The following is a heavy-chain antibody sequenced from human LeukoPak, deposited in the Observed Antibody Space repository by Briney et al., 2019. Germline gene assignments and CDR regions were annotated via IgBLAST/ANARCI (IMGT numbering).Heavy chain of an antibody. J-gene: IGHJ3*02. CDR1: GFTFSSYG. Sequence: GGSLRLSCAASGFTFSSYGMHWVRQAPGKGLEWVAFIRYDGSNKYYADSVKGRFTISRDNSKNTLYLQMNSLRAEDTAVYYCAKDSRITIFENAFDIWGQGTMVTVSS. CDR3: AKDSRITIFENAFDI. CDR2: IRYDGSNK. D-gene: IGHD3-3*01. V-gene: IGHV3-30*02.